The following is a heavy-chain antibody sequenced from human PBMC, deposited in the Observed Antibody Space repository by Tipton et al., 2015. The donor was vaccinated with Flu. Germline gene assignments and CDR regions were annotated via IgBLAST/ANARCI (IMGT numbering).Heavy chain of an antibody. J-gene: IGHJ5*02. CDR3: AREGSLTIFGVVTYNWFDP. V-gene: IGHV4-39*07. D-gene: IGHD3-3*01. CDR1: GGSISSSSYY. Sequence: TLSLTCTVSGGSISSSSYYWGWIRQPPGKGLEWIGSIYYSGSTYYNPSLKSRVTISVDTSKNQFSLKLSSVTAADTAVYYCAREGSLTIFGVVTYNWFDPWGQGTLVTVSS. CDR2: IYYSGST.